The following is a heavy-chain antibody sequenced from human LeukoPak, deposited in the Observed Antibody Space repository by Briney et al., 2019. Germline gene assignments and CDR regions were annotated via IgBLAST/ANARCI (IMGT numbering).Heavy chain of an antibody. D-gene: IGHD6-19*01. CDR1: GFTFSSYA. CDR2: IYSGGST. V-gene: IGHV3-66*01. CDR3: ARSSYSSGWFDAFDI. J-gene: IGHJ3*02. Sequence: GGSLRLSCTASGFTFSSYAMSWVRQAPGKGLEWVSVIYSGGSTYYADSVKGRFTISRDNSKNTLYLQMNSLRAEDTAVYYCARSSYSSGWFDAFDIWGQGTMVTVSS.